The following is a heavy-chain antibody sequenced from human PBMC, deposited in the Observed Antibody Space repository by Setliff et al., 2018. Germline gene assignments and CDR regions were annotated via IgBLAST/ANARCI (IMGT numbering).Heavy chain of an antibody. J-gene: IGHJ5*02. D-gene: IGHD3-22*01. Sequence: ASVKVSCKASGYTFRSYAMNWVRQAPGQGLEWIGGFDPEEGERIYAPRLQGRVTMTEDTSSDTAYMELRSLRSDDTAVYYCARGIYYFDIMGDPWGQGTLVTVSS. CDR1: GYTFRSYA. CDR3: ARGIYYFDIMGDP. V-gene: IGHV1-24*01. CDR2: FDPEEGER.